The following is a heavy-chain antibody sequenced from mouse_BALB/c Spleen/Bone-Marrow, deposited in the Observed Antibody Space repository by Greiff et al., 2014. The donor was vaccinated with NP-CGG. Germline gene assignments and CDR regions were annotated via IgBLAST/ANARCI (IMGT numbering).Heavy chain of an antibody. J-gene: IGHJ2*01. D-gene: IGHD2-4*01. V-gene: IGHV1-61*01. CDR1: GYSFTSYW. CDR3: AREGWDYDGFDY. CDR2: IHPSDSET. Sequence: VQLVESGAELVRPGASVKLSCKASGYSFTSYWMNWVKQRPGQGLEWIGMIHPSDSETRLNQKFKDKATLTVDISSSTAYMQLSSPTSEDSAVYYCAREGWDYDGFDYWGQGTTLTVSS.